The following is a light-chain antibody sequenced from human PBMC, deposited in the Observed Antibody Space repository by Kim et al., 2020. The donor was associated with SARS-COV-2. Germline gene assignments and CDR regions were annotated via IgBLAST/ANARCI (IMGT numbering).Light chain of an antibody. CDR2: GNS. CDR3: QSYDSSLSGVV. J-gene: IGLJ2*01. V-gene: IGLV1-40*01. Sequence: VTIPGTGSIANIGAGYDVHWYKQLPGTAPKLLIYGNSNRPSGVPDRFSGSKSGTSASLAITGLQAEDEADYYCQSYDSSLSGVVFGGGTQLTVL. CDR1: IANIGAGYD.